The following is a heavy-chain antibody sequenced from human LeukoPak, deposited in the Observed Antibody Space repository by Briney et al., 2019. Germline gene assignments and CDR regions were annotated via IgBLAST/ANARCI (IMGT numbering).Heavy chain of an antibody. J-gene: IGHJ3*02. Sequence: SETLSLTCTVSGGSISSYYWSWIRQPPGKGLEWIGYIYYSGSTNYNPSLKSRVTISVDTSKNQFSLKLSSVTAADTAVYYCARDRKYDILTGAPTDAFDIWGQGTMVTVSS. CDR2: IYYSGST. V-gene: IGHV4-59*01. CDR1: GGSISSYY. D-gene: IGHD3-9*01. CDR3: ARDRKYDILTGAPTDAFDI.